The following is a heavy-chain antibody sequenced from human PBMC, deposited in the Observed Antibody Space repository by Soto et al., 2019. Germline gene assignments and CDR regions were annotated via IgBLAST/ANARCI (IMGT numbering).Heavy chain of an antibody. V-gene: IGHV3-7*04. J-gene: IGHJ4*02. CDR2: IKEDGGKK. Sequence: PGGCLRLSCAASGFTFSSDWMSWVRQAPGKGLEWVANIKEDGGKKYYVDSVKGRFTISRDNAKNSLYLQMNSLRAEDTAVYYCARGLYNSGWYMDYFDSWGQGKLVTVSS. CDR3: ARGLYNSGWYMDYFDS. CDR1: GFTFSSDW. D-gene: IGHD6-19*01.